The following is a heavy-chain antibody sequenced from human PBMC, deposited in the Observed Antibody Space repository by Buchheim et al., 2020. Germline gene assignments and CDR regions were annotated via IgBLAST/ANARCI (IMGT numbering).Heavy chain of an antibody. V-gene: IGHV3-23*01. CDR2: VSGSGGTT. Sequence: EVQLLDSGGGLVQPGGSLRLSCAASGFTFSSYAMRWVRQPPGKGLEWVSSVSGSGGTTSYADSVRARFTISRDNSKNPLYMTINSLRAEDTAIYYCAKGLSSDYTYGMDVWGQGTT. D-gene: IGHD6-25*01. CDR3: AKGLSSDYTYGMDV. J-gene: IGHJ6*02. CDR1: GFTFSSYA.